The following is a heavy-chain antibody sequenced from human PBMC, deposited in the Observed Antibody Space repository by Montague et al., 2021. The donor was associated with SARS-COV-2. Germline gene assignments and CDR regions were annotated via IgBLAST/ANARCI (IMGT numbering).Heavy chain of an antibody. D-gene: IGHD3-10*01. V-gene: IGHV4-34*01. Sequence: SETLSLTCAVHGTSFSGYYWNWIRQPPGKGLEWIGEINHGGSTKYSPSLKSRLTILADTSKNQFSLKLTSVAAADTAVYYCARLRDGVVPSPILGVGPYYSYYYMDVWGRGTTVTVS. CDR3: ARLRDGVVPSPILGVGPYYSYYYMDV. CDR2: INHGGST. CDR1: GTSFSGYY. J-gene: IGHJ6*03.